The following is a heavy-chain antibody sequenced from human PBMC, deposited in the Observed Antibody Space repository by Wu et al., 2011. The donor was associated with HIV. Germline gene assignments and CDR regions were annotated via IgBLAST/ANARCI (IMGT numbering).Heavy chain of an antibody. CDR3: ARSRVRAPGLSSNYYYYYYMDV. V-gene: IGHV1-46*01. CDR1: GYTLTDYY. CDR2: INPSGGNT. D-gene: IGHD2-21*01. J-gene: IGHJ6*03. Sequence: QVQLVQSGAEVKKPGASVKVSCKASGYTLTDYYMHWVRQAPGQGLEWMGTINPSGGNTSHAQNFQGRVTMTRDTSTNTVYMELSRLRSEDTAVYFCARSRVRAPGLSSNYYYYYYMDVWGKGTTVTVSS.